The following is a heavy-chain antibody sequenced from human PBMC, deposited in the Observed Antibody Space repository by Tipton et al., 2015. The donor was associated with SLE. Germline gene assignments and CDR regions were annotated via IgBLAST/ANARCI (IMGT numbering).Heavy chain of an antibody. CDR1: AYIFTGYY. CDR2: INPNNGDT. D-gene: IGHD3/OR15-3a*01. V-gene: IGHV1-2*06. Sequence: SGPEVKKPGASVKVSCKASAYIFTGYYFHWVRQAPGQGLEWMGRINPNNGDTIYAQKFQGRVTLTRDTSISTAYMDLSTLRSDDTAVYYCARGWTIYGMDFWGQGTAVTVSS. J-gene: IGHJ6*02. CDR3: ARGWTIYGMDF.